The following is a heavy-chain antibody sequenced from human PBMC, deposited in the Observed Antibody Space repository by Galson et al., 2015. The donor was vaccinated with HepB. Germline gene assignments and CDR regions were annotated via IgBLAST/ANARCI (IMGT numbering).Heavy chain of an antibody. CDR1: GFTFDDYA. Sequence: SLRLSCAASGFTFDDYAMHWVRQAPGKGLEWVSGISWNSGSIGYADSVKGRFTISRDNAKNSLYLQMNSLRAEDTALYYCAKEAPVGQPPFLDYWGQGTLVTVSS. V-gene: IGHV3-9*01. CDR2: ISWNSGSI. CDR3: AKEAPVGQPPFLDY. D-gene: IGHD3-16*01. J-gene: IGHJ4*02.